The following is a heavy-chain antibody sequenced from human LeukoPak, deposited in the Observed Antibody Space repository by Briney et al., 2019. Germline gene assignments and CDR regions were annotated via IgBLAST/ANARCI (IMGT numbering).Heavy chain of an antibody. CDR1: GFTFSSYS. CDR3: AKESYLPRGEAFDI. J-gene: IGHJ3*02. CDR2: ISSSSSYI. V-gene: IGHV3-21*01. Sequence: GGSLRLSCAASGFTFSSYSMNWVRQAPGKGLEWVSSISSSSSYIYYADSVKGRFTISRDNAKNSLYLQMNSLRAEDTAVYYCAKESYLPRGEAFDIWGQGTMVTVSS. D-gene: IGHD3-16*01.